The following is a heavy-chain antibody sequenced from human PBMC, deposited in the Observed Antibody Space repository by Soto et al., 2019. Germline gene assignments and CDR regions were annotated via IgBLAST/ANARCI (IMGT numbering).Heavy chain of an antibody. J-gene: IGHJ5*02. Sequence: ASVKVSCKASGYTFTSYAMHWVRQAPGQRLEWMGWINAGNGNTKYSQKFQGRVTITRDTSASTAYMELSSLRSDDTAVYYCARVAATTSWFDPWGQGTLVTVSS. CDR1: GYTFTSYA. V-gene: IGHV1-3*01. CDR3: ARVAATTSWFDP. CDR2: INAGNGNT. D-gene: IGHD2-15*01.